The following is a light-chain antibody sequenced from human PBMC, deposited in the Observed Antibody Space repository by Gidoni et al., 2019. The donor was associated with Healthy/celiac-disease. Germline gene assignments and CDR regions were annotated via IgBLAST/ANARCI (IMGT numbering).Light chain of an antibody. CDR1: QSLLHSNGYNP. CDR2: LGS. J-gene: IGKJ5*01. V-gene: IGKV2-28*01. Sequence: DLVMTQSPLSLPVTPGETASISCRSSQSLLHSNGYNPSDWYLQKPGQSPQLLIYLGSTRAPGVPDRCSGSGSGTDFTLKISRVEAEDVGVYYCMQARQTPITFGQGTRLEIK. CDR3: MQARQTPIT.